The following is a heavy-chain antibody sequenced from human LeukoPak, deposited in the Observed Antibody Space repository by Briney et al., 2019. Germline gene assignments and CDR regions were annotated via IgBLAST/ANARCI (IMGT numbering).Heavy chain of an antibody. D-gene: IGHD6-19*01. CDR3: AKPMRQWLVRSDRAFDI. Sequence: ALRLSCAASGFTFDDYAMHWVRQAPGKGLEWVSGISWNSGSIGYADSVKGQFTISRDNAKNSLYLQMNSLRAEDTALYYCAKPMRQWLVRSDRAFDIWGQGTMVTVSS. V-gene: IGHV3-9*01. CDR2: ISWNSGSI. J-gene: IGHJ3*02. CDR1: GFTFDDYA.